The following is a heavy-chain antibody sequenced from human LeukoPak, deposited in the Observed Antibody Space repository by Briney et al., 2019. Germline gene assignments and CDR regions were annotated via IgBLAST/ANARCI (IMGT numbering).Heavy chain of an antibody. Sequence: SETLSLTCTVSGGSISSGGYYWSWIRQPPGKGLEWIGYIYYSGSTNYNPSLKSRVTISVDTSKNQFSLKLSSVTAADTAVYYCARGGSSSSATFDYWGQGTLVTVSS. J-gene: IGHJ4*02. D-gene: IGHD6-6*01. CDR3: ARGGSSSSATFDY. V-gene: IGHV4-61*08. CDR1: GGSISSGGYY. CDR2: IYYSGST.